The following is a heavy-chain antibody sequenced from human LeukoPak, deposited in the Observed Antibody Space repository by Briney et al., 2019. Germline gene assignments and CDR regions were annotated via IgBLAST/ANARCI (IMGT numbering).Heavy chain of an antibody. Sequence: GGSLRLSCAASGFTFSSYSMTWVHQAPGKGLEWVSSISSSSSYIYYADSVKGRFTISRDNAKNSLYLQMNSLRAEDTAVYYCASDLGDSDYDFWSGYYEGWFDPWGQGTLVTVSS. CDR1: GFTFSSYS. V-gene: IGHV3-21*01. CDR2: ISSSSSYI. J-gene: IGHJ5*02. CDR3: ASDLGDSDYDFWSGYYEGWFDP. D-gene: IGHD3-3*01.